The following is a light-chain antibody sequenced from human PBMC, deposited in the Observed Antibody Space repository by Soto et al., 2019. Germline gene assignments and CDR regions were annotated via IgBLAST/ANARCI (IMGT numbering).Light chain of an antibody. J-gene: IGKJ4*01. CDR2: GAS. CDR3: QQSYSTPRA. CDR1: QDVGKW. V-gene: IGKV1-12*01. Sequence: DIQMTQTPPSVSASVGDRVTITCRASQDVGKWLAWYQQKPGKAPTLLIHGASSLQSGVPPRYSGSGYGTDFTLTISSLQPEDFATYYCQQSYSTPRAFGGGTKVDIK.